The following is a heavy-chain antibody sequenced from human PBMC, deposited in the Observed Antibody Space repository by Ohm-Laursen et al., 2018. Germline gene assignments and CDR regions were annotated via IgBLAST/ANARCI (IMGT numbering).Heavy chain of an antibody. CDR3: ARDLEEDALDTAMGGFDY. V-gene: IGHV3-21*01. J-gene: IGHJ4*02. Sequence: SLRLSCSASGFTFSSYSMNWVRQAPGKGLEWASSISSSSSYIYYADSVKGRFTISRDNAKNSLYLQMNSLRAEDTAVYYCARDLEEDALDTAMGGFDYWGQGTLVTVSS. CDR2: ISSSSSYI. CDR1: GFTFSSYS. D-gene: IGHD5-18*01.